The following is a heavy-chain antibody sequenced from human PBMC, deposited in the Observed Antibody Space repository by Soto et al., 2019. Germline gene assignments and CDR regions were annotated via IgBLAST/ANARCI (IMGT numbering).Heavy chain of an antibody. CDR3: ARDGMGDSHGTGWFDP. V-gene: IGHV4-31*03. D-gene: IGHD5-18*01. CDR2: IYFSGST. J-gene: IGHJ5*02. CDR1: GGSISSGGHY. Sequence: QVQLRESGPGLVKPSQTLSLTCTVSGGSISSGGHYWNLIRQHPVKGLEWIGYIYFSGSTYYNPAVKSRITISVDTSKNQFSLKVNSVTAADTAVYYCARDGMGDSHGTGWFDPWGQGTLVTVSS.